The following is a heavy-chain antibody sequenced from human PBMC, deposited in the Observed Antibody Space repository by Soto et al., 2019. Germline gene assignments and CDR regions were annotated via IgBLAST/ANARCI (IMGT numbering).Heavy chain of an antibody. Sequence: VEFLKVCYKGSGCRFVDYWSGWVSQMHGKGLEWMGIIYPGDSDTRYSPSFQGQVTISADKSISTAYLQWSSLKASYIAMYYCARLTSIAGAGIDYWGEGTLVTVSS. D-gene: IGHD6-19*01. CDR1: GCRFVDYW. CDR2: IYPGDSDT. V-gene: IGHV5-51*01. J-gene: IGHJ4*02. CDR3: ARLTSIAGAGIDY.